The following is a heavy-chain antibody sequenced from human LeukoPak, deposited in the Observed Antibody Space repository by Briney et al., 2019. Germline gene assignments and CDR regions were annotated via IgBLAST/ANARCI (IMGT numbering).Heavy chain of an antibody. V-gene: IGHV4-30-2*01. CDR3: ARAPYSSSSARFDP. Sequence: KPSETLSLTCTVSDGSISSGGYYWSWIRQPPGKGLEWIGYIYHSGSTYYNPSLKSRVTISVDRSKNQFSLKLSSVTAADTAVYYCARAPYSSSSARFDPWGQGTLVTVSS. CDR2: IYHSGST. J-gene: IGHJ5*02. D-gene: IGHD6-6*01. CDR1: DGSISSGGYY.